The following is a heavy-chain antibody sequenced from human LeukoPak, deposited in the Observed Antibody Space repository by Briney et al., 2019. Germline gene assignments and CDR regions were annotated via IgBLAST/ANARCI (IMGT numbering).Heavy chain of an antibody. CDR2: INPSGGST. CDR3: ARGSVMGGYSGYEHLDY. CDR1: GYTFTSYY. J-gene: IGHJ4*02. D-gene: IGHD5-12*01. Sequence: ASVKVSCKASGYTFTSYYMHWVRQAPGQGLEWMGIINPSGGSTSYAQKFQGRVTMTRDTSTSTVYMELSSLRSEDTAVYYCARGSVMGGYSGYEHLDYWGQGTLVTVSS. V-gene: IGHV1-46*01.